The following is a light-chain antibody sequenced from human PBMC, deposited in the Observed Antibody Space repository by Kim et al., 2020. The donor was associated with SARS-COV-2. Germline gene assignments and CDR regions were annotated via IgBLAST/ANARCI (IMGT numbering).Light chain of an antibody. CDR1: NIESKS. V-gene: IGLV3-21*04. CDR3: QVWDSSSVHRV. J-gene: IGLJ2*01. CDR2: YDS. Sequence: APGKTASVTCAGDNIESKSVHWYQQKPGQGPVLVISYDSDRPSGIPERLSGSNSDNTATLTISEVEAGDEADYYCQVWDSSSVHRVFGGGTKLTVL.